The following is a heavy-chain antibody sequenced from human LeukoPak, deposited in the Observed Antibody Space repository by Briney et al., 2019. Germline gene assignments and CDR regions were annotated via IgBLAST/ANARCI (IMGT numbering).Heavy chain of an antibody. J-gene: IGHJ4*02. CDR3: ASQTYNYDSSGDY. D-gene: IGHD3-22*01. Sequence: GGSLRLSCVASGFTFSNYWMHWVRQAPGKGLVWVSRINSDGSITTYADSVKGRFTISRDNAKNTLYLQMNSLRAEDTAVYYCASQTYNYDSSGDYWGQGTLVTVSS. CDR1: GFTFSNYW. V-gene: IGHV3-74*01. CDR2: INSDGSIT.